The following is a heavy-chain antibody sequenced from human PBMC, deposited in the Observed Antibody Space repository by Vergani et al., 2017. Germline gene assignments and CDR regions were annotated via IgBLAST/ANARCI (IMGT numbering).Heavy chain of an antibody. CDR1: GFSLSTSGVG. D-gene: IGHD3-9*01. Sequence: QITLKESGPTLVKPTQTLTLTCTFSGFSLSTSGVGVGWIRQPPGKALEWLALIYWNDDKRYSPSLKSRLTITKDTSKNQVVLTMTNMDPVDTATYYCAHSSQKGYYDILTGYYLSYYYYYYMDVWGKGTTVTVSS. CDR3: AHSSQKGYYDILTGYYLSYYYYYYMDV. V-gene: IGHV2-5*01. CDR2: IYWNDDK. J-gene: IGHJ6*03.